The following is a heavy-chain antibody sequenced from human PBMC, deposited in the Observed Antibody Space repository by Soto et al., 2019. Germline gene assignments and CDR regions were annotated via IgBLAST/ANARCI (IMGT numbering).Heavy chain of an antibody. CDR1: GYTFTSYG. V-gene: IGHV1-18*01. CDR3: ARDSEARYGDYGTDAFDI. J-gene: IGHJ3*02. CDR2: ISAYNGNT. D-gene: IGHD4-17*01. Sequence: ASVKVSCKASGYTFTSYGISWVRQAPGQGLEWMGWISAYNGNTNYAQKLQGRVTMTTDTSTSTAYTELRSLRSDDTAVYYCARDSEARYGDYGTDAFDIWGQGTMVTVSS.